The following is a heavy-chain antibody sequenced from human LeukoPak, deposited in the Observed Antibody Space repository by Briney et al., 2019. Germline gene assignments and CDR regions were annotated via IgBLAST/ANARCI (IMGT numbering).Heavy chain of an antibody. J-gene: IGHJ4*02. V-gene: IGHV3-30-3*01. CDR3: ARDSRYCSSTSCPSDY. CDR2: ISYDGGNK. D-gene: IGHD2-2*01. Sequence: GGSLRLSCAASGFTFSSYAMHWVRQAPGKGLEWVAVISYDGGNKYYADSVKGRFTISRDNSKNTLYLQMNSLRAEDTAVYYCARDSRYCSSTSCPSDYWGQGTLVTVSS. CDR1: GFTFSSYA.